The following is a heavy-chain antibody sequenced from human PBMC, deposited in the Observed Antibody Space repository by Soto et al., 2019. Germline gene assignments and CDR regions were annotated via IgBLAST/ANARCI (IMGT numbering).Heavy chain of an antibody. J-gene: IGHJ4*02. CDR3: ASTQTRITGTRNY. D-gene: IGHD1-20*01. CDR1: GFTFSSYW. V-gene: IGHV3-74*01. Sequence: GGSLRLSCAASGFTFSSYWMHWVRQAPGKGLVWVSRINSDGSSTSYADSVKGRFTISRDNAKNTLYLQMNSLRAEDTAVYYCASTQTRITGTRNYWGQGTLVTVSS. CDR2: INSDGSST.